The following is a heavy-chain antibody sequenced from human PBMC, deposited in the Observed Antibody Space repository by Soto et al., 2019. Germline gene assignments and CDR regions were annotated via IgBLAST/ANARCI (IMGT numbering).Heavy chain of an antibody. Sequence: SVKVSCKASGGTFSSYTISWVRQAPGQGLEWMGRIIPILVIANYAQKFQGRVTITADKSTSTAYMELSSLRSEDTAVYYCARFRWGSPYGMDVWGQGTTVTVSS. J-gene: IGHJ6*02. CDR2: IIPILVIA. CDR3: ARFRWGSPYGMDV. V-gene: IGHV1-69*02. CDR1: GGTFSSYT. D-gene: IGHD2-21*01.